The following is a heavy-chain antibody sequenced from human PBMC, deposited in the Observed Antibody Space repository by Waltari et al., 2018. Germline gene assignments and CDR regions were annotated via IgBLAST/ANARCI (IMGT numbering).Heavy chain of an antibody. CDR3: ARVTSYYGMDV. CDR1: GFTFISYE. CDR2: ISSSGSTI. J-gene: IGHJ6*02. Sequence: EVQLVESGGGLVQPGGSLRLSCAASGFTFISYEMNWVRQAPGKGLEWVSYISSSGSTIYYADSVKGRFTISRDNAKNSLYLQMNSLSAEDTAVYYCARVTSYYGMDVWGQGTTVTVSS. V-gene: IGHV3-48*03.